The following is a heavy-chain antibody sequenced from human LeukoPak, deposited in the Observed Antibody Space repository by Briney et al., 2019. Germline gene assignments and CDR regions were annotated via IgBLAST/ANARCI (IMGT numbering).Heavy chain of an antibody. CDR2: INSDGSST. D-gene: IGHD5-12*01. CDR3: ARNSGYDYYYYYYYGMDV. J-gene: IGHJ6*02. V-gene: IGHV3-74*01. CDR1: GFTFSSYW. Sequence: WGSLRLSCAASGFTFSSYWMHWVRQAPGKGLVWVSRINSDGSSTSYADSVKGRFTISRDNAKNTLYLQMNSLRAEDTAVYYCARNSGYDYYYYYYYGMDVWGQGPRSPSP.